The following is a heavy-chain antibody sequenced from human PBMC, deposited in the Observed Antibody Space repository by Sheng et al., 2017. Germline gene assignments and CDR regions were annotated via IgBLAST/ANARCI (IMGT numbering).Heavy chain of an antibody. J-gene: IGHJ4*02. Sequence: QVQLQESGPGLVKPSETLSLTCTVSGYSINSGYYWGWVRQPPGKGLEWIGSLYQDGSTYYNPSLKSRVSISVDMSKNQFSLKVTSVTAADTAVYYCANTGSQWEVIHWGQGTLVTVSS. CDR1: GYSINSGYY. V-gene: IGHV4-38-2*02. D-gene: IGHD1-26*01. CDR3: ANTGSQWEVIH. CDR2: LYQDGST.